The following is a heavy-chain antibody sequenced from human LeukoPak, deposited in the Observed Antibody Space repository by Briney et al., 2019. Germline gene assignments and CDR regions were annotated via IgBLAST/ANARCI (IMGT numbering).Heavy chain of an antibody. Sequence: GGSLRLSCAASGFTFSSYGMHWVRQAPGKGLEWVAFVRYDGSNKYYADSVKGQFPISRDNSKNTMYLQMNSLRAEDTAVYYYAKDLYDFWSGYAYNWSDPWGQGTLVTVSS. D-gene: IGHD3-3*01. V-gene: IGHV3-30*02. CDR1: GFTFSSYG. CDR2: VRYDGSNK. CDR3: AKDLYDFWSGYAYNWSDP. J-gene: IGHJ5*02.